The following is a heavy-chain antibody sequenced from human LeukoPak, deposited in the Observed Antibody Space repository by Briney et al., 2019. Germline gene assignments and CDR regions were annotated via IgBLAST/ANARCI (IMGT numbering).Heavy chain of an antibody. Sequence: GGSLRLSCAASGFAFRNYAMSWVRQAPGKALEWVSAISSSDGATHYADSVKGRFTVSRDNSKNTLYLQMNSLRAEDTAVYYCAKAGEWELRDFDYWGQGTLVTVSS. CDR1: GFAFRNYA. CDR3: AKAGEWELRDFDY. J-gene: IGHJ4*02. V-gene: IGHV3-23*01. CDR2: ISSSDGAT. D-gene: IGHD1-26*01.